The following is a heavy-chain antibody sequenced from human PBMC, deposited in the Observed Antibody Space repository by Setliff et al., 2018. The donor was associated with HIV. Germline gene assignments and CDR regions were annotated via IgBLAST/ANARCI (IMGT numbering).Heavy chain of an antibody. J-gene: IGHJ5*01. Sequence: KPSETLSLTCSVSGDSISSSPNCWGWIRQPPGKGLEWIGSIFYSGDTYYNPSLKSRLTISLDTSKNQFSLRLNSVTSADTAVYYCARRLLNTLPGVRGWCDPWGQGILVTV. CDR3: ARRLLNTLPGVRGWCDP. V-gene: IGHV4-39*01. CDR1: GDSISSSPNC. CDR2: IFYSGDT. D-gene: IGHD3-10*01.